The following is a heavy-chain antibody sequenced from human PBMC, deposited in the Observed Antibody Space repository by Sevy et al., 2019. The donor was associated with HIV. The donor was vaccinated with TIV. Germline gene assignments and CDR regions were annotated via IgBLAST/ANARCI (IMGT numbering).Heavy chain of an antibody. CDR1: GYTLTELS. Sequence: ASVKVSCKVSGYTLTELSMHWVRQAPGKGLEWMGGFDPEDGETIYAQKFQGRVTMTGDTSTDTAYMELSSLRSEDTAGYYYATGKGYCSRTSSQPDFDYWGQGTLVTVSS. D-gene: IGHD2-2*01. CDR3: ATGKGYCSRTSSQPDFDY. CDR2: FDPEDGET. J-gene: IGHJ4*02. V-gene: IGHV1-24*01.